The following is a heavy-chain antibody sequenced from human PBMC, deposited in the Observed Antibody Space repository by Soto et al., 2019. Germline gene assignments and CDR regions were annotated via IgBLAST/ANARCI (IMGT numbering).Heavy chain of an antibody. Sequence: PSETLSLTCSVSGDSISNHYWNWIRQPPGKGLEWIGYFSYTGTTNYNPSLKSRVTISADTSKNQFSLKLSSVTAADTAVYYCAREYGSGSYYNPYYYYGMDVWGQGTTVTVSS. CDR3: AREYGSGSYYNPYYYYGMDV. CDR1: GDSISNHY. D-gene: IGHD3-10*01. CDR2: FSYTGTT. V-gene: IGHV4-59*11. J-gene: IGHJ6*02.